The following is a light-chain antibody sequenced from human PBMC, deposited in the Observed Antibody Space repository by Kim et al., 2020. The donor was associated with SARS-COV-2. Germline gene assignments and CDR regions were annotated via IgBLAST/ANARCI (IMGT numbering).Light chain of an antibody. CDR1: KSISSW. V-gene: IGKV1-5*03. Sequence: DIQLTQSPSALSASIGDRVTISCRANKSISSWLAWYQQKPGKAPKLLIYKTSYLESGVPSGFSGSGSGTEFTLTIASLQPDDFATYYCQQDDKDPYSFGQGTKVDIK. J-gene: IGKJ2*03. CDR2: KTS. CDR3: QQDDKDPYS.